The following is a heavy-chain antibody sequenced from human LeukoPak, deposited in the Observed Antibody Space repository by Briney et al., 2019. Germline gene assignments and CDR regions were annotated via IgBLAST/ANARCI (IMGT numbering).Heavy chain of an antibody. J-gene: IGHJ4*02. CDR2: INHSGST. CDR3: ARGPAYGSLYYFDY. D-gene: IGHD6-13*01. V-gene: IGHV4-34*01. Sequence: SETLSLTCGVYGGSFSGYYWSWIRQPPGKGLEWIGEINHSGSTNYNPSLKSRVTISVDTSKNQFSLKLSSVTAADTALYYCARGPAYGSLYYFDYWGQGTLVTVSS. CDR1: GGSFSGYY.